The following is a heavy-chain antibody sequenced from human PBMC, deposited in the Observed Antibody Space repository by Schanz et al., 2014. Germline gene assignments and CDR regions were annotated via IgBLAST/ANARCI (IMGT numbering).Heavy chain of an antibody. CDR3: ERFQSPHQPFDY. Sequence: EVQLVESGGRLVQPWGSLRLSCAASGFTFSSYWMSWVRQAPGKGLEWVANIKQDGSERYYVDSVKGRFTISRDNAKNSLYLQMNSLRAEDTAVYYCERFQSPHQPFDYWGQGTLVTVSS. CDR2: IKQDGSER. V-gene: IGHV3-7*01. CDR1: GFTFSSYW. D-gene: IGHD2-2*01. J-gene: IGHJ4*02.